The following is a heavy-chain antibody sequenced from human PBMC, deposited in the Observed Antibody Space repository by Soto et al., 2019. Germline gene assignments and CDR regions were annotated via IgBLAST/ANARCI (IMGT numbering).Heavy chain of an antibody. J-gene: IGHJ4*01. Sequence: GGSLRLSCAASGFTFSSYAMHWVRQAPGKGLEWVAVISYDGSNKYYADSVKGRFTIPRDNSKNTLYLQMNSLRAEDTAVYHCARDLLAPKSPYGDYAYWGHGTLGTGS. V-gene: IGHV3-30-3*01. D-gene: IGHD4-17*01. CDR2: ISYDGSNK. CDR1: GFTFSSYA. CDR3: ARDLLAPKSPYGDYAY.